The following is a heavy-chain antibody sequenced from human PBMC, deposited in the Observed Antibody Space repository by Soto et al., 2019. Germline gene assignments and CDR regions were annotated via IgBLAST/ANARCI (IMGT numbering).Heavy chain of an antibody. CDR1: GGSMSSGGYS. Sequence: QLQLQESGSGLVKPSQTLSLTCAVSGGSMSSGGYSWSWIRQPPGKGLEWIGYIYHNGSPYYNPSIQSRVTISVDRSNTQFSLKLSSVTAADTAVYYCARVPDVWGQGTTVTVSS. CDR2: IYHNGSP. J-gene: IGHJ6*02. V-gene: IGHV4-30-2*01. CDR3: ARVPDV.